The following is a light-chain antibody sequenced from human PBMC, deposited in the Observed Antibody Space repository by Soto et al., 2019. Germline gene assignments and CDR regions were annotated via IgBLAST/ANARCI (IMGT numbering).Light chain of an antibody. J-gene: IGKJ1*01. CDR1: QSVSDK. CDR3: QQHDSWPRT. Sequence: IGMTQSPATVSVSPGERATLSCRASQSVSDKLAWYQQKPGQAPRLLIYHASARATGVPAKVSGSGSGTEFTLTISSLQSEDFAVYYCQQHDSWPRTFGQGTKVDIK. V-gene: IGKV3-15*01. CDR2: HAS.